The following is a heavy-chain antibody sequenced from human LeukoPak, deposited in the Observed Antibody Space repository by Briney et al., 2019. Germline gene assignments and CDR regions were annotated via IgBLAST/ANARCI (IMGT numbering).Heavy chain of an antibody. CDR2: IYSGGST. V-gene: IGHV3-53*01. CDR1: GFTVSGNY. Sequence: PGGSLRLSCAASGFTVSGNYMSWVRQAPGKGLEWVSVIYSGGSTYYADSVKGRFTISRDNSKNTLYLQMNSLRAEDTAVYYCAKDPAPNYYYYYGMDVWGQGTTVTVSS. CDR3: AKDPAPNYYYYYGMDV. J-gene: IGHJ6*02.